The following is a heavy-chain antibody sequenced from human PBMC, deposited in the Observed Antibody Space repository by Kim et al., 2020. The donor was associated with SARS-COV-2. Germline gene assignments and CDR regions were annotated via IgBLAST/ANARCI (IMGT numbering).Heavy chain of an antibody. Sequence: GGSLRLSCAASGVTFSQYGMHWVRQAPGRGLEWVAVISYDGTNKYQADSVKGRFTISSDNSKNTLYLQMTSLRAEDTAVYYCAKDSISNTNQNLFMDVWG. V-gene: IGHV3-30*18. J-gene: IGHJ6*03. D-gene: IGHD4-4*01. CDR1: GVTFSQYG. CDR3: AKDSISNTNQNLFMDV. CDR2: ISYDGTNK.